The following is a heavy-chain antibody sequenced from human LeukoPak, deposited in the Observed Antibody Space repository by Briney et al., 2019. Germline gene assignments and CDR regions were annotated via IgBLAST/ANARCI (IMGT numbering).Heavy chain of an antibody. Sequence: SETLSLTCTVSGGSISSYYWSWIRQPPGKGLEWIGYIYYSGSTNYNPSLKSRVTISVDTSKNQFSLKLSSVTAADTAVYYCARDYGDSCFDYWDQGTLVTVSS. CDR3: ARDYGDSCFDY. CDR2: IYYSGST. V-gene: IGHV4-59*01. J-gene: IGHJ4*02. D-gene: IGHD4-17*01. CDR1: GGSISSYY.